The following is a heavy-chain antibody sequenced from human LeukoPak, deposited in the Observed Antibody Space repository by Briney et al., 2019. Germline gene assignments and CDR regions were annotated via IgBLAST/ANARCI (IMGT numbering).Heavy chain of an antibody. CDR1: GGSISSYY. CDR3: VGEPPGSARFDY. CDR2: IHYSGYT. V-gene: IGHV4-59*01. J-gene: IGHJ4*02. Sequence: PSETLSLTCTVSGGSISSYYWSWIRQPPGKGLEWIAYIHYSGYTAYNPSLKSRVTMSLDTSKSQFSLKLSSVTAADTTVYYCVGEPPGSARFDYWGRGTLVTVSS.